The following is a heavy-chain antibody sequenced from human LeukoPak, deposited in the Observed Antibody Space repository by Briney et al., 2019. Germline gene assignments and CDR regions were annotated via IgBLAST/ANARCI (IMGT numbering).Heavy chain of an antibody. D-gene: IGHD2-2*01. CDR2: ISGSGGST. CDR1: GFTFSSYA. Sequence: PGGSLRLSCAASGFTFSSYAMSWVRQAPGKGLEWVSAISGSGGSTYYADSVKGRFTISRDNSKNTLYLQMNSLRAEDTAVYYCHRYCSSTSCYHWVYWGQGTLVTASS. CDR3: HRYCSSTSCYHWVY. J-gene: IGHJ4*02. V-gene: IGHV3-23*01.